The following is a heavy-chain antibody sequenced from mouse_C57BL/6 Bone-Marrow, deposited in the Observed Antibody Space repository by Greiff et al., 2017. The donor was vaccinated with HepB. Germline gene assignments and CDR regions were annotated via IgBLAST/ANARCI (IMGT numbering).Heavy chain of an antibody. V-gene: IGHV10-1*01. CDR1: GFSFNTYA. CDR2: IRSKSNNYAT. J-gene: IGHJ3*01. Sequence: EVQRVESGGGLVQPKGSLKLSCAASGFSFNTYAMNWVRQAPGKGLEWVARIRSKSNNYATYYADSVKDRFTISRDDSESMLYLQMNNLKTEDTAMYYCVSGDYDSCAYWGQGTLVTVSA. D-gene: IGHD2-4*01. CDR3: VSGDYDSCAY.